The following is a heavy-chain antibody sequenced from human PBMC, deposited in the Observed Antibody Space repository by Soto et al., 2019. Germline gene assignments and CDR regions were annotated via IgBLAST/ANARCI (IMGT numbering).Heavy chain of an antibody. Sequence: GASVKVSCKASGGTFSSYAISWVRQAPGQGLEWMGGIIPVFGTANYAQKFQGRVTITADESTSTAYMELSSLRSEDTAVYYCARDSRPTPHYGDYVLLWGQGTLVTVSS. CDR1: GGTFSSYA. V-gene: IGHV1-69*13. J-gene: IGHJ4*02. D-gene: IGHD4-17*01. CDR2: IIPVFGTA. CDR3: ARDSRPTPHYGDYVLL.